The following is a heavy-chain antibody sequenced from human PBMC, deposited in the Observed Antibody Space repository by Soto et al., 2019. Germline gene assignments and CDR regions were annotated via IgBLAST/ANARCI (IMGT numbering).Heavy chain of an antibody. CDR3: ARDPRILIAATLGYYYRMDV. CDR1: GFTFSSYG. J-gene: IGHJ6*02. CDR2: IWYDGSNK. D-gene: IGHD6-13*01. Sequence: PGGSLRLSCAASGFTFSSYGMHWVRQAPGKGLEWVAVIWYDGSNKYYADSVKGRFTISRDNSKNTLYLQMNSLRAEDTAVYYCARDPRILIAATLGYYYRMDVWGQGSTVTVAS. V-gene: IGHV3-33*01.